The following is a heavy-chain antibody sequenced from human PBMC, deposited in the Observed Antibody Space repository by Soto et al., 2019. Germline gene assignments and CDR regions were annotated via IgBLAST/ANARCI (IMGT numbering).Heavy chain of an antibody. Sequence: SETLSLTCTVSGGSISSYCWSWIRQPPGKGPEWIGYIYYSGSTNYNPSLKSRVTISVDTSKNQFSLKLSSVAAADTAVYYCAGSGSSPYYYYGMDVWGQGTTVTVSS. CDR2: IYYSGST. CDR1: GGSISSYC. V-gene: IGHV4-59*01. D-gene: IGHD3-10*01. J-gene: IGHJ6*02. CDR3: AGSGSSPYYYYGMDV.